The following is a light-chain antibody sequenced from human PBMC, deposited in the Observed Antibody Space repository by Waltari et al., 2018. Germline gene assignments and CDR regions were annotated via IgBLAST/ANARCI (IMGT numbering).Light chain of an antibody. CDR1: QSVSSSY. CDR2: GAS. CDR3: QQYGNSPAT. Sequence: EIVLTQSPGTLSLSPGERATLSCRASQSVSSSYLAWYQQKPGQAPRLLIYGASTRAPGIPDRFSGGGSGTDFTLTISRLEPEDFALYYCQQYGNSPATFGGGTKVEIK. V-gene: IGKV3-20*01. J-gene: IGKJ4*01.